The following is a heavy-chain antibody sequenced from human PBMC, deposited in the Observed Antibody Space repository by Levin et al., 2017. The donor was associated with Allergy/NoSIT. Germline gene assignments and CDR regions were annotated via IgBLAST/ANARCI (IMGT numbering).Heavy chain of an antibody. D-gene: IGHD2-15*01. CDR2: ISAYNGNT. Sequence: VASVKVSCKASGYTFTSYGISWVRQAPGQGLEWMGWISAYNGNTNYAQKLQGRVTMTTDTSTSTAYMELRSLRSDDTAVYYCARDSAGGIVVVVAANDFDCWGQGTLVTVSS. J-gene: IGHJ4*02. V-gene: IGHV1-18*01. CDR1: GYTFTSYG. CDR3: ARDSAGGIVVVVAANDFDC.